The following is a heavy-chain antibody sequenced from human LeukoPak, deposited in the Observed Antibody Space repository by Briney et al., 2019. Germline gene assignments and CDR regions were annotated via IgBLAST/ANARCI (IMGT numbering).Heavy chain of an antibody. Sequence: KPSETLSLTCAVYGGSFSGYYWSWIRQPPGKGLEWIGGINHSGSTNYNPSLKSRVTISVDTSKNQFSLKLSSVTAADTAVYYCARMYYDYVWGSYRSLDYWGQGTLVTVSS. CDR2: INHSGST. J-gene: IGHJ4*02. CDR3: ARMYYDYVWGSYRSLDY. CDR1: GGSFSGYY. D-gene: IGHD3-16*02. V-gene: IGHV4-34*01.